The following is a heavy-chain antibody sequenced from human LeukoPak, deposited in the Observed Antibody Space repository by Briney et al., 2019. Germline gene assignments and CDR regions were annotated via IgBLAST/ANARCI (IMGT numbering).Heavy chain of an antibody. CDR3: AMPPYSSGWTYYFDY. V-gene: IGHV3-23*01. J-gene: IGHJ4*02. D-gene: IGHD6-19*01. Sequence: PGGSLRLSCAASGFTFSSYAMSWVRQAPGKGLEWVSAISGSGGSTYYADSVKGRFTISRGNSKNTLYLQMNSLRAEDTAAYYCAMPPYSSGWTYYFDYWGQGTVVTVSS. CDR1: GFTFSSYA. CDR2: ISGSGGST.